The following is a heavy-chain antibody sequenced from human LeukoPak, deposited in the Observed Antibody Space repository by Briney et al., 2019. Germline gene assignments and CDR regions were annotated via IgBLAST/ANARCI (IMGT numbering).Heavy chain of an antibody. CDR2: VSVSGDST. D-gene: IGHD3-10*01. CDR3: AKEADYGSVDY. V-gene: IGHV3-23*01. J-gene: IGHJ4*02. Sequence: GGSLRLSCATPGFTFNSYGFHWVRQAPGKGLERVSTVSVSGDSTYYADSVKGRFTISRDNSKNALLLQMNSLRAEDTAVYYCAKEADYGSVDYWGQGTLVTVSS. CDR1: GFTFNSYG.